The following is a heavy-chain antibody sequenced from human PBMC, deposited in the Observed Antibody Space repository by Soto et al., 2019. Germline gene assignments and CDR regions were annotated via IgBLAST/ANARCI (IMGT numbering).Heavy chain of an antibody. D-gene: IGHD3-10*01. V-gene: IGHV5-51*01. J-gene: IGHJ4*02. CDR1: GYXFTSYL. CDR2: VYVDDSDT. Sequence: EXLKISCEYSGYXFTSYLVAWVRQMPGKGLEWMGIVYVDDSDTKYSPSFEGQVTISADKSLKSAYLQWTSMRASDTAMYYCARVRILSGLFRSFDYWGQGTQGTVS. CDR3: ARVRILSGLFRSFDY.